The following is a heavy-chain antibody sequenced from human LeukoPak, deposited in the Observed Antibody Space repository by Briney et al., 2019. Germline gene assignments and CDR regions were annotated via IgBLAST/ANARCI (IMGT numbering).Heavy chain of an antibody. CDR3: AKVVYGSGSYYFAY. V-gene: IGHV3-23*01. Sequence: GGSLRLSCAASGFTFDDYGMSWVRQAPGKGLEWVSAITGSSGSTYYADSVKGRFTISRDNSKNPLYLQMNRLRAEDTAIYYCAKVVYGSGSYYFAYWGQGTLVSVSS. CDR1: GFTFDDYG. CDR2: ITGSSGST. J-gene: IGHJ4*02. D-gene: IGHD3-10*01.